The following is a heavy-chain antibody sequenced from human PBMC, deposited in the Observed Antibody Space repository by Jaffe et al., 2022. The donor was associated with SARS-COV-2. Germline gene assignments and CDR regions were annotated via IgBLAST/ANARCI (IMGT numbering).Heavy chain of an antibody. CDR1: GASITSGDYY. CDR2: IYYSGST. V-gene: IGHV4-30-4*01. J-gene: IGHJ5*02. Sequence: QVQLQESGPGLVKPSQTLSLTCSVSGASITSGDYYWSWVRQPPEKGLEWIGYIYYSGSTFYNPSLKSRVTISVDTSKNQFSLKLSAVSAADTAVYYCARVPGSSPYIWFDPWGQGTLVTVSS. D-gene: IGHD3-10*01. CDR3: ARVPGSSPYIWFDP.